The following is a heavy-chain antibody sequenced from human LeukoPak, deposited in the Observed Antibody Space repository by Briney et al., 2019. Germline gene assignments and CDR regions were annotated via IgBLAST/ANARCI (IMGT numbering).Heavy chain of an antibody. D-gene: IGHD1-26*01. CDR2: IYYSGST. J-gene: IGHJ4*02. Sequence: SETLSLTCAVSGGSISSGGYSWSWIRQPPGKGLEWIGSIYYSGSTYYNPSLKSRVTISVDTSKNQFSLKLSSVTAADTAVYYCARGLSLLYYFDYWGQGTLVTVSS. CDR3: ARGLSLLYYFDY. CDR1: GGSISSGGYS. V-gene: IGHV4-30-2*03.